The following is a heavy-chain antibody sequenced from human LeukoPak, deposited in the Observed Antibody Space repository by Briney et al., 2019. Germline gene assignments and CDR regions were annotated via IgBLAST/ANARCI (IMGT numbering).Heavy chain of an antibody. Sequence: SVKVSCKASGGTFSSYAISWVRQAPGQGLEWMGGIIPIFGTANYAQKFQGRVTITADESTSTAYMELSSLRSEDTAVYYCARENYYDSSGYYYVSSWGQGTLVTVSS. CDR2: IIPIFGTA. CDR1: GGTFSSYA. V-gene: IGHV1-69*13. J-gene: IGHJ4*02. D-gene: IGHD3-22*01. CDR3: ARENYYDSSGYYYVSS.